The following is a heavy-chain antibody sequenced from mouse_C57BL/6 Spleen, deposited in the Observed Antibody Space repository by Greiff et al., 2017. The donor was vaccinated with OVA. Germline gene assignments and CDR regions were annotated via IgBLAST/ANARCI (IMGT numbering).Heavy chain of an antibody. V-gene: IGHV1-42*01. Sequence: VQLQQSGPELVKPGASVKISCKASGYSFTGYYMNWVKQSPEKSLEWIGEINPSTGGTTYNQKFKAKATLTVDKSSSTAYMQLKSLTSEDSAVYYCASRGGDYDERDYFDYWGQGTTLTVSS. CDR3: ASRGGDYDERDYFDY. J-gene: IGHJ2*01. CDR2: INPSTGGT. D-gene: IGHD2-4*01. CDR1: GYSFTGYY.